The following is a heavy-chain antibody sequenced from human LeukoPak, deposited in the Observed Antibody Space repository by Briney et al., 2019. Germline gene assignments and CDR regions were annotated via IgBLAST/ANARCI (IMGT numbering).Heavy chain of an antibody. CDR3: AREIGPRQLHLWGSAFDY. CDR2: INPSGGGT. V-gene: IGHV1-46*01. Sequence: ASVKVSCKASGYTFTNYYMHWVRQAPGQGLEWMGIINPSGGGTSYAQKFQGRPTMTRDTSTTTVYMELSSLRSEDTAMYYCAREIGPRQLHLWGSAFDYWGQGTLVTVSS. D-gene: IGHD5-18*01. J-gene: IGHJ4*02. CDR1: GYTFTNYY.